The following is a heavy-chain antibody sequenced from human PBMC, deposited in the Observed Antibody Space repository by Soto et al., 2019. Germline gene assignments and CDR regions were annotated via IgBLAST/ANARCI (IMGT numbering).Heavy chain of an antibody. CDR2: IKSKTDGGTT. J-gene: IGHJ6*02. Sequence: VGSLRLSCAASGFTFSNAWMSWVRQAPGKGLEWVGRIKSKTDGGTTDYAAPVKGRFTISRDDSKNTLYLQMNSLKTEDTAVYYCTTSPRSSYYYYYGMDVWGQGTTVTVSS. V-gene: IGHV3-15*01. CDR1: GFTFSNAW. CDR3: TTSPRSSYYYYYGMDV.